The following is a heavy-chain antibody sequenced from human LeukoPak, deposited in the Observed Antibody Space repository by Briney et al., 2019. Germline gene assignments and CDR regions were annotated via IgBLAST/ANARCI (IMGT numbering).Heavy chain of an antibody. CDR3: ARGFTLERQEDAFDI. Sequence: PSETLSLTCAVSGGSISSSNWWSWVRQPPGKGLEYIGEIYHSGSTNYNPSLKSRVTISVDKSKNQFSLKLSSVTAADTAVYYCARGFTLERQEDAFDIWGQGTMVTVSP. D-gene: IGHD1-1*01. CDR2: IYHSGST. CDR1: GGSISSSNW. J-gene: IGHJ3*02. V-gene: IGHV4-4*02.